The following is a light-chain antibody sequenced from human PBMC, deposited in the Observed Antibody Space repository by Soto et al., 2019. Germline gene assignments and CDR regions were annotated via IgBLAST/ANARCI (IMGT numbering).Light chain of an antibody. J-gene: IGKJ1*01. CDR3: QQYNNWPPKA. CDR2: GAS. CDR1: QSVSSN. V-gene: IGKV3-15*01. Sequence: EIVMRQSPATLSVSPGERATLSCRASQSVSSNLAWYQQKPGQAPRLLIYGASTRATGIPARFNGSGSGTEFTLTISSLQSEDFAVYYCQQYNNWPPKAFGQGTKVEIK.